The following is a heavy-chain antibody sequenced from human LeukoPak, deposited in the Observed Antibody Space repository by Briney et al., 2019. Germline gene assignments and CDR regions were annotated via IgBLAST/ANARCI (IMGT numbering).Heavy chain of an antibody. CDR3: ARSLWATSPYYFDY. V-gene: IGHV1-69*05. Sequence: SVKVSCKASGGTFSSYAISWVRQAPGQGLEWMGRIIPIFGTANYAQKFQGRVTITTDESTSTAYMELSSLRSEDTAVYYCARSLWATSPYYFDYWGQGTLVTVSS. CDR1: GGTFSSYA. D-gene: IGHD5-24*01. CDR2: IIPIFGTA. J-gene: IGHJ4*02.